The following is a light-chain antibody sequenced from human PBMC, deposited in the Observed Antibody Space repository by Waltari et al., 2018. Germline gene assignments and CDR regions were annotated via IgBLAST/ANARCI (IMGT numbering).Light chain of an antibody. J-gene: IGKJ2*01. CDR2: WAS. Sequence: DIVMTQSPEYLAVSLGERATINCKSSQSALYNPNNKNYLAWYQQKPGQPPSLRIYWASTRESGVPDRFTGSGSGTDFTLTISSLQAEDVAVYYCQHYFSIPPHTFGQGTKLEIK. CDR3: QHYFSIPPHT. V-gene: IGKV4-1*01. CDR1: QSALYNPNNKNY.